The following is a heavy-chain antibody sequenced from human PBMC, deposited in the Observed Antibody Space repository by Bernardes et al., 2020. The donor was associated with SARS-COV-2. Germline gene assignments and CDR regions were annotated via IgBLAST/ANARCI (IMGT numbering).Heavy chain of an antibody. Sequence: ASVKVSCKASGYTFTSYGITWVRQAPGQGLEWMGWIIAYNVNTNYAQKLQGRVTMTTDTSTSTAYMELRSLRSDDTAVYYCARDSQWELYEYWGQVTLVTVTS. V-gene: IGHV1-18*04. J-gene: IGHJ4*02. CDR1: GYTFTSYG. CDR2: IIAYNVNT. CDR3: ARDSQWELYEY. D-gene: IGHD1-26*01.